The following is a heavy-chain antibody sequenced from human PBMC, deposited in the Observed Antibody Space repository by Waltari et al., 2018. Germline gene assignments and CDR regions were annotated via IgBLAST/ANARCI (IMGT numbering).Heavy chain of an antibody. CDR1: GGTFRYA. V-gene: IGHV1-69*14. D-gene: IGHD3-16*01. CDR2: IIPIFDTA. Sequence: QVQLVQSGAEVKKPGSSVKVSCKASGGTFRYAISWVLQAPGQGLEWMGGIIPIFDTANYAQKFQCRVTITSDKSTSTAYMELSSLRAEDTAVYYCARDQTFGSPLGAFDIWGQGTMVTVSS. CDR3: ARDQTFGSPLGAFDI. J-gene: IGHJ3*02.